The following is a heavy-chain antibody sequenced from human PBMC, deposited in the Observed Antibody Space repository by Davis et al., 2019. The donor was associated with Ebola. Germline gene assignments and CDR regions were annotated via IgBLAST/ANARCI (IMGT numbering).Heavy chain of an antibody. J-gene: IGHJ3*02. CDR1: GFTFSSYG. D-gene: IGHD6-19*01. CDR3: ANIAVAGTHDAFDI. CDR2: IWYDGSNK. Sequence: GGSLRLSCAASGFTFSSYGMHWVRQAPGKGLEWVAVIWYDGSNKYYADSVKGRFTISRDNSKNTLYLQMNSLRAEDTAVYYCANIAVAGTHDAFDIWGQGTMVTVSS. V-gene: IGHV3-33*06.